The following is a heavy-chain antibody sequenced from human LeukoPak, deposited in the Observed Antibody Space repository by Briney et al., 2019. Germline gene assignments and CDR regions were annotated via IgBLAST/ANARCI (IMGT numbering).Heavy chain of an antibody. J-gene: IGHJ4*02. V-gene: IGHV4-39*01. D-gene: IGHD2-2*01. Sequence: SETLSLTCTVSGGSISSSSYYWGWIRQPPGEGLEWIGSIYYSGSTYYNPSLKSRVTISVDTSKNQFSLKLSSVTAADTAVYYCASLGYCSSTSCLDWGQGTLVTVSS. CDR3: ASLGYCSSTSCLD. CDR1: GGSISSSSYY. CDR2: IYYSGST.